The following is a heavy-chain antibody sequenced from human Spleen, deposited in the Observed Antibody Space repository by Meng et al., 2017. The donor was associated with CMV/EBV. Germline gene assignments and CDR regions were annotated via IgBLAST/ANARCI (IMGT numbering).Heavy chain of an antibody. CDR2: ISSSGSTI. CDR3: ARDIVGATYGIDY. V-gene: IGHV3-11*04. D-gene: IGHD1-26*01. CDR1: GLTFSDNY. Sequence: GESLKISCAASGLTFSDNYMSWIRQAPGKGLEWVSYISSSGSTIYYADSVKGRFTISRDNAKNSLYLQMNSLRAEDTAVYYCARDIVGATYGIDYWGQGTLVTVSS. J-gene: IGHJ4*02.